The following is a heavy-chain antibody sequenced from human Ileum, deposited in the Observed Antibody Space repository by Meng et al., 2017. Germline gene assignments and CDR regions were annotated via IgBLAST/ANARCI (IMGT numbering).Heavy chain of an antibody. D-gene: IGHD6-19*01. J-gene: IGHJ4*02. CDR1: GGSFSGYY. V-gene: IGHV4-34*01. CDR2: INHSGST. Sequence: QVQLQQWCAGLLKPSETLSLTCAVYGGSFSGYYWSWIRQPPGKGLEWIGEINHSGSTNYNPSLKSRVTISVDTSKNQFSLKLSSVTAADTAVYYCARTRRGSSGWYMGYWGQGTLVTVSS. CDR3: ARTRRGSSGWYMGY.